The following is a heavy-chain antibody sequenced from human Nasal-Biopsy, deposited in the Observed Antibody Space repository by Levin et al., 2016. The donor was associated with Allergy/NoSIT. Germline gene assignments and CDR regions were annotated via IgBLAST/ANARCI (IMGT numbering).Heavy chain of an antibody. V-gene: IGHV3-23*01. CDR3: AKEYGRDSDAFEV. Sequence: GGSLRLSCAASGLTFSSFTMSWVRQAPGKGLEWVSTISGGGLNTYYARSVKGRFTVSRDNSKNTLYLQMDSLTVDDTALYYCAKEYGRDSDAFEVWGQGTMVTVSS. D-gene: IGHD2-21*01. CDR2: ISGGGLNT. CDR1: GLTFSSFT. J-gene: IGHJ3*01.